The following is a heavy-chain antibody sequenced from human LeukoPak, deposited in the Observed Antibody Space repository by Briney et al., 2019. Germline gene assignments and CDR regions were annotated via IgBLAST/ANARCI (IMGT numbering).Heavy chain of an antibody. V-gene: IGHV3-21*01. Sequence: GGSLRLSCVVSGFTFSSYSMNWVHQAPGKGLEWVSSISSSSTYIYYADSVKGRFTISRGNAKNSLYLQMNSLRAEDTAVYYCARVLNYYDSSGYYFSYWGQGTLVTVSS. D-gene: IGHD3-22*01. CDR2: ISSSSTYI. CDR3: ARVLNYYDSSGYYFSY. J-gene: IGHJ4*02. CDR1: GFTFSSYS.